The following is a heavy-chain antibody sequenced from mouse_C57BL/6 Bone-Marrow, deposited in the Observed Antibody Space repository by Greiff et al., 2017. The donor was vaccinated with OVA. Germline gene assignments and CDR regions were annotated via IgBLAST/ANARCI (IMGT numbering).Heavy chain of an antibody. CDR2: IDPENGDT. J-gene: IGHJ1*03. Sequence: EVQLQQSGAELVRPGASVKLSCTASGFNIKDDYMHWVKQRPEQGLEWIGWIDPENGDTEYASKFQGKATITADTSSNTAYLQLSSLTYEDAAVYYCTPDYGSRRWYFDVWGTGTTVTVSS. D-gene: IGHD1-1*01. CDR3: TPDYGSRRWYFDV. V-gene: IGHV14-4*01. CDR1: GFNIKDDY.